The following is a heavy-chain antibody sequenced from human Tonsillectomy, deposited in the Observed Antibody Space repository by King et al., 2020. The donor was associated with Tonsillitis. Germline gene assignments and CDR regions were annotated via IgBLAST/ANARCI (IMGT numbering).Heavy chain of an antibody. CDR3: ARDRFLIGYPRDAFDI. CDR1: GYTFTNYG. Sequence: VQLVESGAEVKKPGASVKVSCKASGYTFTNYGISWVRQAPGQGLEWMGWISVYNGNTNYAQKLQGRVTMTTDTSKSTAYMELRSLRSDDRAVYYCARDRFLIGYPRDAFDIWGQGTMVTVSS. V-gene: IGHV1-18*01. CDR2: ISVYNGNT. J-gene: IGHJ3*02. D-gene: IGHD3-9*01.